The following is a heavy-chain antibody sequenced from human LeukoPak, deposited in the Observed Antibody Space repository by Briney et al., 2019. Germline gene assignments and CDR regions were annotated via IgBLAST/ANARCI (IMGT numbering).Heavy chain of an antibody. Sequence: ASVKVSCKASGYTFTSYYMHWVRQAPGQGLEWMGIINPSGGSTSYAQKFQGRVTMTRDMSTSTVYMELSSLRSEDTAVYYCARDTRVLVVPAAPSDILDVWGKGTTVTVSS. V-gene: IGHV1-46*01. CDR3: ARDTRVLVVPAAPSDILDV. J-gene: IGHJ6*04. CDR2: INPSGGST. D-gene: IGHD2-2*01. CDR1: GYTFTSYY.